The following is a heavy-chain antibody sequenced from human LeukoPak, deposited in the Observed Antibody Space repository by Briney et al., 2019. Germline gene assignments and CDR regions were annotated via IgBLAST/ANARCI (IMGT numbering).Heavy chain of an antibody. V-gene: IGHV3-23*01. J-gene: IGHJ4*02. CDR1: GFTFSSYA. D-gene: IGHD3-3*01. Sequence: GGSLRLSCAASGFTFSSYAMSWVRQAPGNGLEWVSAISGSGGSTYYADSVKGRFTISRDNSKNTLYLQMNSLRAEDTAVYYCAKDYDIWSGNPFDYWGQGTLVTVSS. CDR3: AKDYDIWSGNPFDY. CDR2: ISGSGGST.